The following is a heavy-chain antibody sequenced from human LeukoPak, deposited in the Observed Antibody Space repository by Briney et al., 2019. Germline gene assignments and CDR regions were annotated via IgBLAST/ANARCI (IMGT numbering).Heavy chain of an antibody. Sequence: GSLRLSCAASGFTFSSYAMHWVRQAPGKGLEWVALISYDGSYEYYADSVKGRFTISRDDSKNTLYLQMNSLRAEDTAVYYCARVQWLVWGIEYWGQGTLVTVSS. CDR2: ISYDGSYE. J-gene: IGHJ4*02. V-gene: IGHV3-30*04. CDR1: GFTFSSYA. D-gene: IGHD6-19*01. CDR3: ARVQWLVWGIEY.